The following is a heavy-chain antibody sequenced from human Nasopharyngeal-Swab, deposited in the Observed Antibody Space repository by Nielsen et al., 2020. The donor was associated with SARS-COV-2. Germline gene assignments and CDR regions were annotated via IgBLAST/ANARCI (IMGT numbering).Heavy chain of an antibody. CDR2: IYTSGST. D-gene: IGHD6-13*01. J-gene: IGHJ6*02. Sequence: RQPPGKGLEWIGRIYTSGSTNYNPSLKSRVTMSVDTSKNQFSLKLSSVTAADTAVYYCARDEPSSWSNTYYYYYGMDVWGQGTTVTVSS. V-gene: IGHV4-4*07. CDR3: ARDEPSSWSNTYYYYYGMDV.